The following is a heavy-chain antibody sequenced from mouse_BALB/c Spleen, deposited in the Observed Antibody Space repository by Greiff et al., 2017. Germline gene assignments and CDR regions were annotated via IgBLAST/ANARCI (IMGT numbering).Heavy chain of an antibody. CDR3: ASYDYDEGVDYYAMDY. J-gene: IGHJ4*01. V-gene: IGHV1-80*01. CDR2: IYPGDGDT. Sequence: QVQLQQSGAELVRPGSSVKISCKASGYAFSSYWMNWVKQRPGQGLEWIGQIYPGDGDTNYNGKFKGKATLTADKSSSTAYMQLSSLTSEDSAVYFCASYDYDEGVDYYAMDYWGQGTSVTVSS. CDR1: GYAFSSYW. D-gene: IGHD2-4*01.